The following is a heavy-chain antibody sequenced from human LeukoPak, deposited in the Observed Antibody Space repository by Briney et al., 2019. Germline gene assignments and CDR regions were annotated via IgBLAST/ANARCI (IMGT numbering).Heavy chain of an antibody. J-gene: IGHJ4*02. CDR3: TSFPYYYDSSGYYRYVDY. CDR1: GFTFSGSA. CDR2: IRSKANSYAT. Sequence: GGSLRLSCAASGFTFSGSAMHWVRQASGKGLEWVGRIRSKANSYATAYAASVKGRFTISRDDSKNTAYLQMNSLKTEDTAAYYCTSFPYYYDSSGYYRYVDYWGQGTLVTVSS. V-gene: IGHV3-73*01. D-gene: IGHD3-22*01.